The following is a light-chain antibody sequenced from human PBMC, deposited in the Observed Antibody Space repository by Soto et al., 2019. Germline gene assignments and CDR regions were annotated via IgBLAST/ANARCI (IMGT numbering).Light chain of an antibody. Sequence: DIQMTQSPSSLSASVGDRVTITCQASQDVSTYLSWYQQKPGKAPKLLIYDASTLETGVPSRFSGSGSGTDFTFTISSLQAEDIATYYCQQYDTLPRTFGPGTKVDIK. CDR3: QQYDTLPRT. J-gene: IGKJ3*01. CDR1: QDVSTY. V-gene: IGKV1-33*01. CDR2: DAS.